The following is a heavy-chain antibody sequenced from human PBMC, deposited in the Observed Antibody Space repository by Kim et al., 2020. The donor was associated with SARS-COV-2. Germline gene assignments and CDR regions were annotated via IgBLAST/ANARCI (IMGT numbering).Heavy chain of an antibody. CDR3: ARKVGVTRGAVDV. Sequence: NHADAVKGQFTTTRDNAKNSLYLQMNSLRAEDTAVYYWARKVGVTRGAVDVWGQGTTVTVSS. V-gene: IGHV3-11*06. J-gene: IGHJ6*02. D-gene: IGHD1-26*01.